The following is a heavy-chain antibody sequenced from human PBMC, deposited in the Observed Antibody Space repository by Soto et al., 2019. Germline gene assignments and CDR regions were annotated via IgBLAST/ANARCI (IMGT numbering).Heavy chain of an antibody. V-gene: IGHV4-4*02. CDR2: IYHSGST. CDR1: GGSISSSNW. Sequence: SETLSLTCAVSGGSISSSNWWSWVRQPPGKGLEWIGEIYHSGSTNYNPSLKSRVTISVDKSKNQFSLKLSSATAADTAVYYCARVNIVATTFDYWGQGTLVTVSS. CDR3: ARVNIVATTFDY. J-gene: IGHJ4*02. D-gene: IGHD5-12*01.